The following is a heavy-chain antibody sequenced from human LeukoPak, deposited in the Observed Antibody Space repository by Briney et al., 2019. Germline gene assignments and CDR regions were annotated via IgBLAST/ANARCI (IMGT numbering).Heavy chain of an antibody. CDR3: AKDHKHYDILTGYYRGYYFDY. CDR1: GFTLDDYG. D-gene: IGHD3-9*01. CDR2: ISGDGGYT. Sequence: GGSLRLSCAASGFTLDDYGLHWVRQAPGKGLEWVSLISGDGGYTYYADSVKGRFTISRDSSKNSLYLQINSLRTEDTALYYCAKDHKHYDILTGYYRGYYFDYWGQGTLVTVSS. J-gene: IGHJ4*02. V-gene: IGHV3-43*02.